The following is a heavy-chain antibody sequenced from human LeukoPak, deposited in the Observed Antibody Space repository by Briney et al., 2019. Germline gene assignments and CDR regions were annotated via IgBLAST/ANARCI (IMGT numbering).Heavy chain of an antibody. V-gene: IGHV1-18*01. CDR1: GYTFGNYG. CDR3: AKGGTMIVVVILDY. D-gene: IGHD3-22*01. J-gene: IGHJ4*02. Sequence: GASVKVSCKASGYTFGNYGISWVRQAPGRGLEWMGWISPYNGNTNHAQNVQDRVSLTTDTSTSTAYMELRSLRSDDTAVYYCAKGGTMIVVVILDYWGQGTLVTVSS. CDR2: ISPYNGNT.